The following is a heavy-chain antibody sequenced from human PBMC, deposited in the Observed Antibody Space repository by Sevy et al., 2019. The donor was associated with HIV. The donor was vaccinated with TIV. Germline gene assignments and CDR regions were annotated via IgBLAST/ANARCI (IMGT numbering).Heavy chain of an antibody. CDR1: GFTFSGSA. D-gene: IGHD6-6*01. J-gene: IGHJ6*03. V-gene: IGHV3-73*01. CDR3: TSEYSTSVCMDV. Sequence: GGSLRLSCAASGFTFSGSAMHWVRQSSGKGLEWVGRIRSKANSYATAYAASVKGRFTISRDDSKNTAYLQMNSLKTDDTAVYYCTSEYSTSVCMDVWGKGTTVTVSS. CDR2: IRSKANSYAT.